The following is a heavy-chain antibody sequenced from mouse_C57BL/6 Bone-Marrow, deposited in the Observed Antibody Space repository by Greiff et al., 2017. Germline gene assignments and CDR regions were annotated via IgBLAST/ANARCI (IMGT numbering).Heavy chain of an antibody. Sequence: VQVVESGAELARPGASVKLSCKASGYTFTSYGISWVKQRTGQGLEWIGEIYPRSGNTYYNEKFKGKATLTADKSSSAAYIELRSLTSEDSAGYFCARENYGSSYGYWGQGTTLTVSS. CDR2: IYPRSGNT. D-gene: IGHD1-1*01. CDR3: ARENYGSSYGY. V-gene: IGHV1-81*01. J-gene: IGHJ2*01. CDR1: GYTFTSYG.